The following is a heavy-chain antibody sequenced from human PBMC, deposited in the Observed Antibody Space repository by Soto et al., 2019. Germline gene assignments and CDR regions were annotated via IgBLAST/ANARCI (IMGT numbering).Heavy chain of an antibody. D-gene: IGHD4-17*01. V-gene: IGHV1-8*02. CDR3: ARTLYGDNVDY. CDR1: GYTFTSYG. J-gene: IGHJ4*02. Sequence: ASVKVSCKTSGYTFTSYGIGWARQAPGQGLEWMGWMDPNSGNTGYAQKFQGRVTMTRNTSISTAYMELSSLRSEDTAVYYCARTLYGDNVDYWGQGTLVTVSS. CDR2: MDPNSGNT.